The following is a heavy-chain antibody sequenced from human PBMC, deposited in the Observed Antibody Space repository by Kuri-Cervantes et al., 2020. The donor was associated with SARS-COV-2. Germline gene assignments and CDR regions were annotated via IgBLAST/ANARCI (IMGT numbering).Heavy chain of an antibody. Sequence: SCTASGFTFGDYAMSWVRQAPGKGLEWVGFIRSRAYGGTKEYAESVKGRFTISRDNAKDSLYLQMNSLRAEDTAVYYCARGHYDFWSGYYFDYWGQETLVTVSS. J-gene: IGHJ4*02. CDR3: ARGHYDFWSGYYFDY. D-gene: IGHD3-3*01. CDR1: GFTFGDYA. V-gene: IGHV3-49*04. CDR2: IRSRAYGGTK.